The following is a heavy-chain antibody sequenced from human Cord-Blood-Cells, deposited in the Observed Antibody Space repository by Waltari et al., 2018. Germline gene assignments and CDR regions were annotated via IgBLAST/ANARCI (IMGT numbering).Heavy chain of an antibody. CDR2: INKDGSEK. CDR1: GFPFSSFW. D-gene: IGHD6-19*01. V-gene: IGHV3-7*01. Sequence: EVQLVESGGGLVQPGGSLRLSCAASGFPFSSFWLSWVRQAQGKGLEWVANINKDGSEKSYVDSVKGRFTISRDNAKNSLYLQMNSLRAEDTAVYYCASSSGGYWGQGTLVTVSS. J-gene: IGHJ4*02. CDR3: ASSSGGY.